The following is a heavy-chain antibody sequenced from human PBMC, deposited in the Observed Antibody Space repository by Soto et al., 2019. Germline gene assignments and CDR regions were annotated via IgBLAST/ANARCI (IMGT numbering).Heavy chain of an antibody. CDR1: GYTFTSHD. D-gene: IGHD3-3*01. J-gene: IGHJ4*02. V-gene: IGHV1-8*01. Sequence: ASVKVSCKSSGYTFTSHDINWMRQTTGQGLEWMGWMNPNSGHTNYAQKFQGRVTMTRDTSISTAYMELTNLRAEDTAIYDVANDLSSKWGPGTLVTFS. CDR3: ANDLSSK. CDR2: MNPNSGHT.